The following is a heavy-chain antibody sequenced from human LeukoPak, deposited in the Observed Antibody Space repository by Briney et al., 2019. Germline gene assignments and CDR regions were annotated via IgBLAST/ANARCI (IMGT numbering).Heavy chain of an antibody. D-gene: IGHD2-15*01. CDR3: ARDIGYCSGGSCRVYYYFDY. CDR1: GGTFSSYA. CDR2: IIPIFGTA. Sequence: GASVKVSCKASGGTFSSYAISWVRQAPGQGLEWMGGIIPIFGTANYAQTFQGRVTITADESTSTAYMELSSLRSEDTAVYYCARDIGYCSGGSCRVYYYFDYWGQGTLVTVSS. V-gene: IGHV1-69*13. J-gene: IGHJ4*02.